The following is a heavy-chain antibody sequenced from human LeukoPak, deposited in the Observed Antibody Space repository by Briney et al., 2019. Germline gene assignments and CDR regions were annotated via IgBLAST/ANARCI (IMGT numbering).Heavy chain of an antibody. CDR3: AREAKVTSNAFDI. D-gene: IGHD4-17*01. J-gene: IGHJ3*02. CDR1: GFTFNTYW. Sequence: GGSLRLSCAASGFTFNTYWMHWVRQAPGKGLMWVSRIKSDGSSTKYADSVKGRFTISRDNANNRLYLQMKSLRVDDTVVYFCAREAKVTSNAFDIWGQGTVVAVSS. CDR2: IKSDGSST. V-gene: IGHV3-74*03.